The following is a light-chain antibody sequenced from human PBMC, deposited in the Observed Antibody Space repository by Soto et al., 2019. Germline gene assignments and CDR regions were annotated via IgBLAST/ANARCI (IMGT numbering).Light chain of an antibody. J-gene: IGLJ1*01. CDR3: SSYTSFSTYV. CDR2: GVS. V-gene: IGLV2-14*01. CDR1: SSDVGGYNY. Sequence: PSSVSGSPGQSITISFTGTSSDVGGYNYVSWYQQHPGKAPKLMIYGVSNRPSGVSNRFSGSKSDNTASLTISGLQAEDEADYYCSSYTSFSTYVFGTGTKVTVL.